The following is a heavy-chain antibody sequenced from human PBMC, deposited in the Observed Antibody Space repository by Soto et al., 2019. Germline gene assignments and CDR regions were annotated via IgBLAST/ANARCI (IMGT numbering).Heavy chain of an antibody. CDR2: IKSKTDGGTT. CDR3: TTSPSLLWFGELPYGMDV. D-gene: IGHD3-10*01. J-gene: IGHJ6*02. Sequence: EVQLVESGGGLVKPGGSLRLSCAASGFTFSNAWMNWVRQAPGKGLEWVGRIKSKTDGGTTDYAAPVKGRFTISRDDSKNTLYLQMNSLKTEDTAVYYCTTSPSLLWFGELPYGMDVWGQGTTVTVSS. CDR1: GFTFSNAW. V-gene: IGHV3-15*01.